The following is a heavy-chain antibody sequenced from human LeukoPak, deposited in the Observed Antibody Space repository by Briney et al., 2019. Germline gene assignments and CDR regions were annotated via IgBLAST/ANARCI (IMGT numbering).Heavy chain of an antibody. CDR1: GYTFTSYG. CDR3: ARVKYDILTGKRELFDY. D-gene: IGHD3-9*01. V-gene: IGHV1-8*02. J-gene: IGHJ4*02. Sequence: GASVKVSCKASGYTFTSYGISWVRQATGQGLEWMGWMNPNSGNIGYAQKFQGRVTMTRNTSISTAYMELSSLRSEDTAVYYCARVKYDILTGKRELFDYWGQGTLVTVSS. CDR2: MNPNSGNI.